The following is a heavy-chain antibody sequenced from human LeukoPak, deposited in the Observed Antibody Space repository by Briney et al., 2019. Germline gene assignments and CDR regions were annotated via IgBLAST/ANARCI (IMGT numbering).Heavy chain of an antibody. CDR1: GFTVSSNY. CDR2: IYSGGST. J-gene: IGHJ4*02. Sequence: GGSLRLSCAASGFTVSSNYMSWVRQAPGKGLEWVSVIYSGGSTYYADSAKGRFTTSSDNSKNTLYLQMNRLRAEDTAVYYCAGDGIAVAGTNRYFDYWGQGTLVTVSS. CDR3: AGDGIAVAGTNRYFDY. V-gene: IGHV3-66*02. D-gene: IGHD6-19*01.